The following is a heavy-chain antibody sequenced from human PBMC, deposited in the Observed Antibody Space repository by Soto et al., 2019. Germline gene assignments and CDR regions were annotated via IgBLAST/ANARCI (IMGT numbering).Heavy chain of an antibody. J-gene: IGHJ4*02. CDR3: TTDLYDDILTGYYY. V-gene: IGHV3-15*01. CDR1: GFTFSNAW. D-gene: IGHD3-9*01. CDR2: IKSKTDGGTT. Sequence: LRLSCAASGFTFSNAWMSWVRQAPGKGLEWVGRIKSKTDGGTTDYAAPVKGRFTISRDDSKNTLYLQMNSLKTEDTAVYYCTTDLYDDILTGYYYWGQGTLVTVSS.